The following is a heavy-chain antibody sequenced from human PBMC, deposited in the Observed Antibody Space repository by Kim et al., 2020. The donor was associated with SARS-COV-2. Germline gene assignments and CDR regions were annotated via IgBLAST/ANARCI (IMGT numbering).Heavy chain of an antibody. CDR3: AKEGIAAAGPYYYYYGMDV. D-gene: IGHD6-13*01. V-gene: IGHV3-30*02. J-gene: IGHJ6*02. Sequence: GRFTISRDNSKNTLYLQMNSLRAEDTAVYYCAKEGIAAAGPYYYYYGMDVWGQGTTVTVSS.